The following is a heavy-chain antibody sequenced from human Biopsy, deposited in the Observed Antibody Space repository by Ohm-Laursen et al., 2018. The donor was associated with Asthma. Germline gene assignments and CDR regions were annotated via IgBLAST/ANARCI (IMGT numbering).Heavy chain of an antibody. V-gene: IGHV1-69*10. CDR2: IIPIFGIA. CDR3: ARGGSYSSRRYYFDY. D-gene: IGHD1-26*01. J-gene: IGHJ4*02. CDR1: GGTFSSYA. Sequence: ASVKVSCNASGGTFSSYAISWVRQAPGQGLEWMGGIIPIFGIANYAQKFQGRVTITADKSTGTAYMELSSLRSEDTAVYYCARGGSYSSRRYYFDYWGQGTLVTVSS.